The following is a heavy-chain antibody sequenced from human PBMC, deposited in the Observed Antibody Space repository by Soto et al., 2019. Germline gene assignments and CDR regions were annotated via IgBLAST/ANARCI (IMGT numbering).Heavy chain of an antibody. D-gene: IGHD2-15*01. CDR3: AREEKCSGHAGTVKH. Sequence: QVQLVESGGAVVQPGRSLRLSCAVSGLSLTNSVMHWVRQAPGKGPEWVGLINVDGTNIVYADSVKGRFTIARDTSLNTLYLQMNSLKTEDTAIYACAREEKCSGHAGTVKHWGQGTLVTVSS. V-gene: IGHV3-30*19. J-gene: IGHJ1*01. CDR2: INVDGTNI. CDR1: GLSLTNSV.